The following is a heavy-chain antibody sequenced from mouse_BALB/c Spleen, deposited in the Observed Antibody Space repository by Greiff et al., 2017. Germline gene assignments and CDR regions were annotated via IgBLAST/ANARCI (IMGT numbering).Heavy chain of an antibody. Sequence: VQLQQSGPELVKPGASVKVSCKASGYSLTDYNMYWVKQSHGKSLEWIGYIDPYNGGTRYNQKFNDKATLTVDKSSSTAFMHLNSLTSEDSAVYNWARREGGYDVLPAWFAYWGQGTLVTVSA. J-gene: IGHJ3*01. CDR2: IDPYNGGT. CDR1: GYSLTDYN. V-gene: IGHV1S135*01. D-gene: IGHD2-2*01. CDR3: ARREGGYDVLPAWFAY.